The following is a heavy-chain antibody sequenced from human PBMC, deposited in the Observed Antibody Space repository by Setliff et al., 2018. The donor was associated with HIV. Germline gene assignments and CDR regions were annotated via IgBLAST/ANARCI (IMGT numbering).Heavy chain of an antibody. CDR3: ARETNASGSLTAYWYFDL. Sequence: SETLSLTCTVSGGSISSGDYYWTWIRQPPGKGLEWIGYIYNSGSTYYEPSLRGRVTISIDRSKNQFCLKLNSVTAADTAVYFCARETNASGSLTAYWYFDLWGRGTLVTVSS. D-gene: IGHD3-10*01. CDR1: GGSISSGDYY. CDR2: IYNSGST. V-gene: IGHV4-30-4*08. J-gene: IGHJ2*01.